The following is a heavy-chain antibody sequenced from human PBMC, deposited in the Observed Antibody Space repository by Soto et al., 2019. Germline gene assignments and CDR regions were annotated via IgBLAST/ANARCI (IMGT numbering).Heavy chain of an antibody. V-gene: IGHV3-9*01. CDR2: INWDGAKI. J-gene: IGHJ3*02. D-gene: IGHD3-10*01. CDR1: GFSVDDYA. CDR3: VKDYGRHSGDGLHI. Sequence: PGGSLRLSCAGSGFSVDDYAMHWVRRGPGKGLEWVSGINWDGAKIGYADSVKGRFTISRDSAQNSLFLQMNGLRADDTALYYCVKDYGRHSGDGLHIWGQGTMVTVS.